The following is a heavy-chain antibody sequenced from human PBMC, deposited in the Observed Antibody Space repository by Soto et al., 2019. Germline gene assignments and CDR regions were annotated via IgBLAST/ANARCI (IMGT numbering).Heavy chain of an antibody. D-gene: IGHD1-26*01. CDR3: ARDQGGQSGNFIFDN. J-gene: IGHJ4*02. CDR2: IWYHGRDI. CDR1: GFVFSDYV. V-gene: IGHV3-33*01. Sequence: GGSLILSCAASGFVFSDYVIHWVRQAPGRGLDWVAGIWYHGRDIFYTDSVKGRFTISRDNSKNMLYLQMNSLRAEDTAVYYCARDQGGQSGNFIFDNWGQGTLVTVSS.